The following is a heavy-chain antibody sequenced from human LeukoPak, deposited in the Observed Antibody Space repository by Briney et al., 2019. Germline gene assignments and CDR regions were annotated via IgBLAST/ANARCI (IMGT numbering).Heavy chain of an antibody. CDR2: ISSSSSYI. CDR1: GFTFSSYS. J-gene: IGHJ4*02. Sequence: GGSLRLSCAASGFTFSSYSMNWVRQAPGKGLEWVSSISSSSSYIYYADSVKGRFTISRDNAKNSLYLQMNSLRAEDTAVYYCARVHQDFSWELLLDYWGQGTLVTGSS. D-gene: IGHD1-26*01. CDR3: ARVHQDFSWELLLDY. V-gene: IGHV3-21*01.